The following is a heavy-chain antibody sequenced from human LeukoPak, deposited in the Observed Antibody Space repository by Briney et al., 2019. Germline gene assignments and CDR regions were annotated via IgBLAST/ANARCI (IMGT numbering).Heavy chain of an antibody. J-gene: IGHJ4*02. CDR3: ARLIWSGYYLPDY. CDR1: GGSFSGYY. Sequence: SETLSLTCAVYGGSFSGYYWSWIRQPPGKGLEWIGEINLSGSTNYNPSLKSRVTISVDTSKNQFSLKLSSVTAADTAVYYCARLIWSGYYLPDYWGQGTLVTVSS. D-gene: IGHD3-3*01. CDR2: INLSGST. V-gene: IGHV4-34*01.